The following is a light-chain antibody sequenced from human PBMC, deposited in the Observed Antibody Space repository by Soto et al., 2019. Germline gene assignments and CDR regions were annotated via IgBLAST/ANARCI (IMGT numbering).Light chain of an antibody. Sequence: EIVMTHSPATLSVYPGERATLSCRASQSVSSELAWYHQKPGQAPRLLIYGASTRATGIPARFSGSGSGTEFTLTINSLQSEDFAVYYCQQYNNWPRTFGQGTKVDIK. CDR2: GAS. CDR3: QQYNNWPRT. J-gene: IGKJ1*01. V-gene: IGKV3-15*01. CDR1: QSVSSE.